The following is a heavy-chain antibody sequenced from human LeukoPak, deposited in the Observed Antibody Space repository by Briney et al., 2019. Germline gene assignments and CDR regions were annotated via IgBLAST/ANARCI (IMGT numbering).Heavy chain of an antibody. Sequence: SVKVSCKASGSTFSSYAISWVRQAPGQGLEWMGGIIPIFGTANYAQKFQGRVTITADESTSTAYMELSSLRSEDTAVYYCAREGCSSTSCYHSLQSPYYFDYWGQGTLVTVSS. CDR3: AREGCSSTSCYHSLQSPYYFDY. CDR2: IIPIFGTA. D-gene: IGHD2-2*01. J-gene: IGHJ4*02. V-gene: IGHV1-69*01. CDR1: GSTFSSYA.